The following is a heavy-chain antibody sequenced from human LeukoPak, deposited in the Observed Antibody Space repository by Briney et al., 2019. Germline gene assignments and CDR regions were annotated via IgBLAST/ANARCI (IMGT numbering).Heavy chain of an antibody. V-gene: IGHV3-21*01. CDR3: VRDGGVGAKFDY. Sequence: GGSLRLSCAASGFTFSSYSMNWVRQAPGKGLEWVSSISSSSSYIYYADSVKGRFTISRDNAKNSLYLQMNSLRAEDTAVYYCVRDGGVGAKFDYWGQGTLVTVSS. D-gene: IGHD1-26*01. J-gene: IGHJ4*02. CDR2: ISSSSSYI. CDR1: GFTFSSYS.